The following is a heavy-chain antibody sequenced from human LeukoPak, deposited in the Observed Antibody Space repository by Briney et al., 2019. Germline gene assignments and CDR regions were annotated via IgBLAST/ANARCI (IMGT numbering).Heavy chain of an antibody. CDR1: GGSISSYY. CDR2: IYYSGST. Sequence: SETLSLTCTVSGGSISSYYWSWIRQPPGKGLEWIGYIYYSGSTNYNPSLKSRVTISVDTSKNQFSLKLSSVTAADTAVYYCARAGRITIFGVVIIGNNWFDPWGQGTLVTV. V-gene: IGHV4-59*01. CDR3: ARAGRITIFGVVIIGNNWFDP. D-gene: IGHD3-3*01. J-gene: IGHJ5*02.